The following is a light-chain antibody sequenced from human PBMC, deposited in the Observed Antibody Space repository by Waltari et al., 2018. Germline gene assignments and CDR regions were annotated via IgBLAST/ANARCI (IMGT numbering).Light chain of an antibody. CDR1: SSHIGTNY. CDR2: RNS. Sequence: SVLTQPPSASGTPGQTVTISCSGSSSHIGTNYVFWSHQLPGAAPQLLIFRNSRRPARVPVLFSGSKSGNSATLAISGLRSEDEADYYCAGWDDRQSGPYWVFGGGTKLTVL. CDR3: AGWDDRQSGPYWV. J-gene: IGLJ3*02. V-gene: IGLV1-47*01.